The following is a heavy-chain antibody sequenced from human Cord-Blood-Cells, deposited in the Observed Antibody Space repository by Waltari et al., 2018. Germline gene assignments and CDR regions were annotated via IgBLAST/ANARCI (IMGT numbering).Heavy chain of an antibody. V-gene: IGHV1-3*01. D-gene: IGHD2-15*01. CDR1: GDTFTSYA. CDR2: INAGNGNT. J-gene: IGHJ4*02. CDR3: ARGLLNDY. Sequence: QVQLVQSGAEVQKPGASVQVSCTASGDTFTSYALHWVRQASGQRLEWMGWINAGNGNTKYSQKFQGRVTITRDTSASTAYMELSSLRSEDTAVYYCARGLLNDYWGPGTLVTVSS.